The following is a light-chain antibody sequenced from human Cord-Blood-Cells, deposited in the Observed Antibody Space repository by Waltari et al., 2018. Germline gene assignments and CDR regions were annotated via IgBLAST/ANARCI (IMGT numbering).Light chain of an antibody. CDR1: SSDVGGYNY. CDR2: DVS. V-gene: IGLV2-11*01. Sequence: QSALTQPRSVSGSPGQSATLSCTGTSSDVGGYNYVSWYQQHPGKAPKLMIYDVSKRPSGVPDRFSGSKSGNTASLTISGLQAEDAADYYCCSYAGSYTYVFGTGTKVTVL. J-gene: IGLJ1*01. CDR3: CSYAGSYTYV.